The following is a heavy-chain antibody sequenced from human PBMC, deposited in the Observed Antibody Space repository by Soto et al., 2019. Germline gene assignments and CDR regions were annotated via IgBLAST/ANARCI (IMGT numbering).Heavy chain of an antibody. Sequence: PSQTLSLTCAISGDSVSSNSAAWNWIRQSPSRGLEWLGRTYYRSKWYNDYAVSVKSRITINPDTSKNQFSLQLNSVTPEDTAVYYCARGSIYSYGPKNYYYYGMDVWGQGTTVTVS. CDR1: GDSVSSNSAA. CDR2: TYYRSKWYN. J-gene: IGHJ6*02. D-gene: IGHD5-18*01. V-gene: IGHV6-1*01. CDR3: ARGSIYSYGPKNYYYYGMDV.